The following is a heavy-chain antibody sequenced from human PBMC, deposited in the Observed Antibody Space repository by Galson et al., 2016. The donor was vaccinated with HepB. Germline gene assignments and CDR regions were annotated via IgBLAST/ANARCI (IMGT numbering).Heavy chain of an antibody. D-gene: IGHD3-3*01. CDR1: GFTFSYYG. V-gene: IGHV3-33*01. Sequence: SLRLSCAASGFTFSYYGMHWVRQAPGKGLEWVAVIWHDESNKYYAHSVKGRFTISRDNSNSTLYLQMNSLSAEDTAVYYCVRDGSFGMPTPFYYFEHWGQGALVTVSS. J-gene: IGHJ4*02. CDR3: VRDGSFGMPTPFYYFEH. CDR2: IWHDESNK.